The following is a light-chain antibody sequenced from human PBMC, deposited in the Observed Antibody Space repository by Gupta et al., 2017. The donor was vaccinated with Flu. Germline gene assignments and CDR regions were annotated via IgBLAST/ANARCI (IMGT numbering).Light chain of an antibody. J-gene: IGKJ4*01. CDR1: QSLLHSNGNNY. V-gene: IGKV2-28*01. CDR2: LGF. CDR3: MQGLQTLT. Sequence: DIVMTQSPLSLSVTPGGAASISCRSSQSLLHSNGNNYVDWYLQRPGQSPQLLIYLGFHRASGVPDKFSGSGSGTDFTLKISRVEAEDVGIYYCMQGLQTLTFGGGTKVEIK.